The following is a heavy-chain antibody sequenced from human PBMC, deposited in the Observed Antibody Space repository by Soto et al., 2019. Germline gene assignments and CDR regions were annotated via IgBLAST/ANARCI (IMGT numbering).Heavy chain of an antibody. CDR1: GSSISSGCSY. CDR2: IYYSGIT. CDR3: AGYVLRYFDWLRAPTPDFDY. D-gene: IGHD3-9*01. J-gene: IGHJ4*02. V-gene: IGHV4-31*03. Sequence: LYISCTSSGSSISSGCSYWSWIRQHQGKGLEWIGYIYYSGITYYNPSLKSRVTISVDTSKNQFSLKLSSVTAADTAVYYCAGYVLRYFDWLRAPTPDFDYWGQGTPVTVSS.